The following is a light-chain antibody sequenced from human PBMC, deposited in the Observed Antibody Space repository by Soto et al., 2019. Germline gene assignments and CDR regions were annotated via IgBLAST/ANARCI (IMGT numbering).Light chain of an antibody. Sequence: EIVLTHSPATLSLSPVEISTLSCRASQSVSSYLAWYQQKPGQAPRLLIYDASNRATGIPARFSGSGSGTDFTLTISSLEPEDFAVYYCQQRSNWPPITFGQGTRLEIK. J-gene: IGKJ5*01. CDR2: DAS. CDR3: QQRSNWPPIT. CDR1: QSVSSY. V-gene: IGKV3-11*01.